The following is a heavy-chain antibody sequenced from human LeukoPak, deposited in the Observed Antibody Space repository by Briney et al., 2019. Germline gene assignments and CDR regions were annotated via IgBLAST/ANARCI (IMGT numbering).Heavy chain of an antibody. J-gene: IGHJ4*02. D-gene: IGHD5-24*01. CDR1: GVPFSSYC. V-gene: IGHV3-7*04. Sequence: PGGSVRLSCVASGVPFSSYCMTWVRQAPGKGLEWVAHIKQDGSKKSYVDSVKGRFTISRDNAKNSLYLQMNSLRAEDTAIYYCTRVGYIDEGIDYWGQGTLVTVSS. CDR3: TRVGYIDEGIDY. CDR2: IKQDGSKK.